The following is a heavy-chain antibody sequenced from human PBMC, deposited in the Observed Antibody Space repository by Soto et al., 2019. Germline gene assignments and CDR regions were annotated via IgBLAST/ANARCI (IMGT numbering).Heavy chain of an antibody. CDR2: ISYDGSNK. Sequence: GSLRLACAASGFTGSSYGMHGVRHAPGKGLEWVAVISYDGSNKYYADSVKGRFTISRDNSKNTLYLQMNSLRAEDTAVYYCAKDQDIVVENENAGYYGMDVWGQGTTVTVSS. CDR1: GFTGSSYG. D-gene: IGHD2-2*01. CDR3: AKDQDIVVENENAGYYGMDV. J-gene: IGHJ6*02. V-gene: IGHV3-30*18.